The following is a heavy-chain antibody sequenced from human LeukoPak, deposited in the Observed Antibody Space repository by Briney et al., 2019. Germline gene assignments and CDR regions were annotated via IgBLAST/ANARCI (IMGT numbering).Heavy chain of an antibody. CDR2: IKTDGSER. CDR3: ARDLGYCTGGTCYSVLDY. D-gene: IGHD2-15*01. V-gene: IGHV3-7*01. J-gene: IGHJ4*02. Sequence: GGSLRLSCAASGFTFSSFWMSWVRQAPGKGLEWVANIKTDGSERNYVDSVKGRFTISRDNARNSLYLQMNSLRAEDTAVYYCARDLGYCTGGTCYSVLDYWGQGALVTVSS. CDR1: GFTFSSFW.